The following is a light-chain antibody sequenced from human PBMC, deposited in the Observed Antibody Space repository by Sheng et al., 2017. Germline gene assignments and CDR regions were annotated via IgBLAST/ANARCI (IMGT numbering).Light chain of an antibody. CDR2: DDS. CDR3: QVWDSSSDHVL. J-gene: IGLJ2*01. Sequence: SYELTQPPSLSVAPGQTARITCGGNNIGDKGVHWYQQKAGQAPVLVVYDDSDRPSGIPERFSGSNSGNTATLTISWVEAGDEADYYCQVWDSSSDHVLFGGGTKLTVL. V-gene: IGLV3-21*02. CDR1: NIGDKG.